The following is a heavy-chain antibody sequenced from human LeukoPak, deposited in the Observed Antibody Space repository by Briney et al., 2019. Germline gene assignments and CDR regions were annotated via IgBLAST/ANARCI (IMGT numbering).Heavy chain of an antibody. CDR2: ISSSGGTI. D-gene: IGHD4/OR15-4a*01. Sequence: GGSLRLSCAASGFTFSSYEMNWVRQAPRKGLEWVSYISSSGGTIYYADSVKGRFTISRDNAKNSLYLQMNSLRAEDTAVYYCARDGAGGYYFDDWGQGTLVTVSS. V-gene: IGHV3-48*03. CDR1: GFTFSSYE. CDR3: ARDGAGGYYFDD. J-gene: IGHJ4*02.